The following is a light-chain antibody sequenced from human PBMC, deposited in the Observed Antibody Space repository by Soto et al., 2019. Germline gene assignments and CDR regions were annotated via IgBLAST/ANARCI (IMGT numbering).Light chain of an antibody. CDR1: QTINMY. CDR3: QKYNSAPWT. J-gene: IGKJ1*01. V-gene: IGKV1-39*01. Sequence: DIQMTQSPSSLSAFVGDRVAITCRASQTINMYLNWYQQKPGKAPKLLIYRTSSLQSGVPSRFSGSGSGTDFTLTINSLQPEDVATYYCQKYNSAPWTFGQGTKVEIK. CDR2: RTS.